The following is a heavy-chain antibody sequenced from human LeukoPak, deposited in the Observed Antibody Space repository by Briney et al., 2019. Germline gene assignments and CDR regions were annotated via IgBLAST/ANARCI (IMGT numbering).Heavy chain of an antibody. CDR2: ISSSSSYI. Sequence: GGSLRLSCAASGFTFSSYSMNWVRQAPGKGLEWVSSISSSSSYIYYADSVKGRFTISRDNAKNSLYLQMNSLRAEDTAVYYCAREQTRGGDLDYWGQGALVTVSS. D-gene: IGHD2-21*02. J-gene: IGHJ4*02. V-gene: IGHV3-21*01. CDR3: AREQTRGGDLDY. CDR1: GFTFSSYS.